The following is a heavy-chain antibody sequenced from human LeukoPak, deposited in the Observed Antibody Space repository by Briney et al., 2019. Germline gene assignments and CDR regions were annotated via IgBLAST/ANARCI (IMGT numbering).Heavy chain of an antibody. Sequence: ASVKVSCKASGYTFTSYGISWVRQAPGQGLEWMGWISAYNGNTNYAQKLQGRATMTTDTSTSTAYMELRSLRSDDTAVYYCARDRDGLLWFGERDWFDPWGQGTLVTVSS. D-gene: IGHD3-10*01. J-gene: IGHJ5*02. CDR1: GYTFTSYG. CDR3: ARDRDGLLWFGERDWFDP. CDR2: ISAYNGNT. V-gene: IGHV1-18*01.